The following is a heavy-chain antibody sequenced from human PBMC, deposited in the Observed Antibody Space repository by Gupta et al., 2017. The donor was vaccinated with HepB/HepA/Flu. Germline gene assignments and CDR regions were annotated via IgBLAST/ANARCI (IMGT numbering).Heavy chain of an antibody. D-gene: IGHD3-16*01. Sequence: EVQLVQSGAEVKKPGESLKISCKVARSSVTAYGIAWVRHMPGKGRECMGIIDLGDSQTKYSPSFQGQVTISADKSISTAYLQWSSLEASDTAMYYCALGHFAKYFDDWGKGSLVTVSS. J-gene: IGHJ4*02. CDR3: ALGHFAKYFDD. CDR2: IDLGDSQT. V-gene: IGHV5-51*01. CDR1: RSSVTAYG.